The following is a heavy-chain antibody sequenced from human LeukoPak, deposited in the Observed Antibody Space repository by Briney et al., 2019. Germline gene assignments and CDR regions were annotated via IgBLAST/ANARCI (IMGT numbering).Heavy chain of an antibody. CDR2: IHTIGNT. CDR1: GVSISRGSHY. V-gene: IGHV4-61*02. Sequence: PSQTLSLTCTVSGVSISRGSHYWSWIRQPAGKGLEWIGRIHTIGNTNYSPSLWRRVTISVDTSKIHFSLNLTSVTAADTAVYHCARDSAAGSYYYYTDVWGKGTTVTISS. J-gene: IGHJ6*03. CDR3: ARDSAAGSYYYYTDV. D-gene: IGHD1-1*01.